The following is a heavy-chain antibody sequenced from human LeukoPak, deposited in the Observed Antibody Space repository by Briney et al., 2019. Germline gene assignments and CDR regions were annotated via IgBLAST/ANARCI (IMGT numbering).Heavy chain of an antibody. D-gene: IGHD3-3*01. CDR1: GFTFSRCP. V-gene: IGHV3-30-3*01. CDR3: TSATFEVGGAVDY. Sequence: GGSLRLSCAASGFTFSRCPRHWSRQAQGKGLDWVALISKDGTTLNYAASVKGRFTISRDNSNNMLYLQMNSLRTEDTAVYYCTSATFEVGGAVDYWGQGTLVTVSS. CDR2: ISKDGTTL. J-gene: IGHJ4*02.